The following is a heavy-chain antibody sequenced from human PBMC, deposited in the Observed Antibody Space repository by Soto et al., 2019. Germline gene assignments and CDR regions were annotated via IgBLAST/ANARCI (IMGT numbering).Heavy chain of an antibody. D-gene: IGHD3-3*01. V-gene: IGHV4-39*02. CDR3: ARPRGLRFSVADVFVI. CDR1: GGSISNSGCY. J-gene: IGHJ3*02. Sequence: TSETLSLTCIVSGGSISNSGCYWGWIRQPPGKGLEWIGSIYDSGTTYYNPTLKSRVTVSVDTSKNHFSLRLASVIAADTAVYYCARPRGLRFSVADVFVIWGQGAMVTVSS. CDR2: IYDSGTT.